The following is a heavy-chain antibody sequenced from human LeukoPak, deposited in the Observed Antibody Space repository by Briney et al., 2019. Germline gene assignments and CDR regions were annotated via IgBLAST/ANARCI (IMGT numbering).Heavy chain of an antibody. V-gene: IGHV1-58*01. J-gene: IGHJ5*02. CDR2: IILGSGNT. CDR1: GFTFSTST. CDR3: AAERYPDGCCWFDP. D-gene: IGHD2-15*01. Sequence: SVKVSCKASGFTFSTSTVQWVRQARGQPLEWMGWIILGSGNTRYAQNYRERVTISRDMSTSTVYMELNSLRSEDTAVYYCAAERYPDGCCWFDPWGQGTLVTVSS.